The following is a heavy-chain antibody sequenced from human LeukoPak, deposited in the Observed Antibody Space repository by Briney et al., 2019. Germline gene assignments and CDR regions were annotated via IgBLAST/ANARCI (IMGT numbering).Heavy chain of an antibody. CDR1: GGSISSGDYY. Sequence: SETLSLTCTVSGGSISSGDYYWSWIRQPPGKGLEWIGYIYYSGSTYYNPSLKSRVTISVDTSKNQFSLKLSSVTAADTAVYYCARGIAVWGVFDYWGQGTLVTVSS. J-gene: IGHJ4*02. V-gene: IGHV4-30-4*01. CDR3: ARGIAVWGVFDY. D-gene: IGHD6-19*01. CDR2: IYYSGST.